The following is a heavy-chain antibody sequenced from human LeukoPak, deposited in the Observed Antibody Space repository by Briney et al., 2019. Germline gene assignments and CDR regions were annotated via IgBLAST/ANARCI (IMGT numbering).Heavy chain of an antibody. CDR3: ARGGFLDY. V-gene: IGHV4-30-2*01. D-gene: IGHD5-12*01. Sequence: SETLSLTCTVSGGSVSSAGYYWSWIRQPPGKGLEWIGYIYHDGSTYYNPSLKSRVTISVDRSRNHFSLKLSYVTAADTAVYYCARGGFLDYWGQGTLVTVSS. CDR2: IYHDGST. J-gene: IGHJ4*02. CDR1: GGSVSSAGYY.